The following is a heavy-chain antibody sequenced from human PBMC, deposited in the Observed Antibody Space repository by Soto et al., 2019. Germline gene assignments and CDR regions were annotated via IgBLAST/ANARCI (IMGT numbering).Heavy chain of an antibody. Sequence: QVQLVESGGGVVQPGRSLRLSCAASGFTFSSYGMHWVRQAPGKGLEWVAVISYDGSNKYYADSVKGRFTISRDNSKNTLYLKMNSLRDEDTAVYYCAKVWSHYYGSGSYPPYYYGMDVWGQGTTVTVSS. D-gene: IGHD3-10*01. CDR1: GFTFSSYG. CDR3: AKVWSHYYGSGSYPPYYYGMDV. CDR2: ISYDGSNK. J-gene: IGHJ6*02. V-gene: IGHV3-30*18.